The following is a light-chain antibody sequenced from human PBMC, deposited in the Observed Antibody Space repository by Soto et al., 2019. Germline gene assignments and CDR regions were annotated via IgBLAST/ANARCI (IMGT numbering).Light chain of an antibody. V-gene: IGKV3-20*01. J-gene: IGKJ2*01. CDR3: QQYGTSPLMYT. CDR2: GAS. Sequence: EVVLTQSPGTLSLSPGERATLSCRASQSVTSNYLAWYQQRPGQAPRLLIYGASIRATGVPDRFSGSGSGTDFTLTITRLEPEDFVVYYCQQYGTSPLMYTFGQGTKLDIK. CDR1: QSVTSNY.